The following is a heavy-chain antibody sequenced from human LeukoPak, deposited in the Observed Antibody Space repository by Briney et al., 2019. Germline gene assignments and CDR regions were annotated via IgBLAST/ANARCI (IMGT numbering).Heavy chain of an antibody. D-gene: IGHD3-16*01. V-gene: IGHV3-23*01. CDR2: ISGRDGST. CDR3: AKDGGQGADY. J-gene: IGHJ4*02. Sequence: GGSLRLSCAASGFTFSSYAMSWVRQAPGKGLEWVSGISGRDGSTYYADSVKGRFTISRDISKNTLYLQMNSLRAEDMAVYYCAKDGGQGADYWGQGTLVTVSS. CDR1: GFTFSSYA.